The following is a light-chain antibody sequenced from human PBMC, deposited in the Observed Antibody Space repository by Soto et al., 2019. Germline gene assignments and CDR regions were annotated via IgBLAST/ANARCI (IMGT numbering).Light chain of an antibody. Sequence: EIMLTQSPGTLSLSQGERPTLSCRASQSVPRSYLAWHQQPPGHAPRLLIYGTSSRATGIPDMFSGSGSGTDFTLTISRLEPEDFAVFYCQQYGSSITFGQGTRLENK. J-gene: IGKJ5*01. V-gene: IGKV3-20*01. CDR3: QQYGSSIT. CDR1: QSVPRSY. CDR2: GTS.